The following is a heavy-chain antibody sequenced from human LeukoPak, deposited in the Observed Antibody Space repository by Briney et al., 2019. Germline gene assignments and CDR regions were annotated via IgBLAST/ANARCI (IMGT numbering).Heavy chain of an antibody. CDR3: ARRRYYDILTGYRYNWFDP. D-gene: IGHD3-9*01. Sequence: ASVKVSCKASGYTFTSYAMNWVRQAPGQGLEWMGWINTNTGNPTYAQGFTGRFVFSLDTSVSTAYLQISSLKAEDTAVYYCARRRYYDILTGYRYNWFDPWGQGTLVTVSS. J-gene: IGHJ5*02. CDR1: GYTFTSYA. V-gene: IGHV7-4-1*02. CDR2: INTNTGNP.